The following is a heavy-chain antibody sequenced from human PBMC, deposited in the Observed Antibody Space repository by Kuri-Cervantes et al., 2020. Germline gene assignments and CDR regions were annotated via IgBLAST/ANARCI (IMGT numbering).Heavy chain of an antibody. CDR1: GFTFSSYD. CDR2: IGTAGDT. CDR3: AKGTTVTTSDAFDI. D-gene: IGHD4-17*01. V-gene: IGHV3-13*01. Sequence: GESLKISCAASGFTFSSYDMHWVRQATGKGLEWVSAIGTAGDTYYPGSVKGRFTISRDNAKNSLYLQMNSLRAEDTALYYCAKGTTVTTSDAFDIWGQGTMVTVSS. J-gene: IGHJ3*02.